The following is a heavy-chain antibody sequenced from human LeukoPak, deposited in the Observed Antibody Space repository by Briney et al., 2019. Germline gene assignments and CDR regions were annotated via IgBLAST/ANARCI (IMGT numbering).Heavy chain of an antibody. J-gene: IGHJ4*02. Sequence: GGSLRLSCAASGFAFSSYGMHWVRQAPGKGLEWVAFIRYDGSNKYYADSVKGRFTISRDNSKNTLYLQMNSLRAEDTAVYYCAKDQAAAGPFSYWGQGTLVTVSS. CDR1: GFAFSSYG. V-gene: IGHV3-30*02. D-gene: IGHD6-13*01. CDR2: IRYDGSNK. CDR3: AKDQAAAGPFSY.